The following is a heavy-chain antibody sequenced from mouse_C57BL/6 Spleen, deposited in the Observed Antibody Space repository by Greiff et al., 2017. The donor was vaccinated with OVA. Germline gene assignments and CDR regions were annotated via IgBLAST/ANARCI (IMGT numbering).Heavy chain of an antibody. J-gene: IGHJ4*01. Sequence: VKLMESGPGLVQPSQSLSITCTVSGFSLTSYGVHWVRQSPGKGLEWLGVIWSGGSTDYNAAFISRLSISKDNSKSQVFFKMNSLQADDTAIYYCARVTTVVTRGVMDYWGQGTSVTVSS. CDR2: IWSGGST. D-gene: IGHD1-1*01. V-gene: IGHV2-2*01. CDR3: ARVTTVVTRGVMDY. CDR1: GFSLTSYG.